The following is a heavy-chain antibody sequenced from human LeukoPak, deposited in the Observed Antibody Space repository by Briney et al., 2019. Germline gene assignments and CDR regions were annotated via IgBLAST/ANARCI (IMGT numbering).Heavy chain of an antibody. J-gene: IGHJ6*02. CDR1: GFTFDNFA. CDR2: ISYDGTTK. Sequence: GGSLRLSCAASGFTFDNFALHWVRQAPGKGLEWVALISYDGTTKFYADSVRGRFTVSRDNSENTLYLEMNSLRLEDTAVYYCTRDLMDYDVSTGLHHYYMDVWGQGTTVTVSS. D-gene: IGHD3-9*01. V-gene: IGHV3-30-3*01. CDR3: TRDLMDYDVSTGLHHYYMDV.